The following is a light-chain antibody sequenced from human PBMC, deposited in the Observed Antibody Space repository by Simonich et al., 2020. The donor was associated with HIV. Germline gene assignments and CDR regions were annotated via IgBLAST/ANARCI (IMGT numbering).Light chain of an antibody. CDR3: MQPLQTVT. CDR1: QSRLHSSGCNY. V-gene: IGKV2-28*01. J-gene: IGKJ4*01. CDR2: LGS. Sequence: DIVMTQSPLSLPVTPGEPASIPCRSNQSRLHSSGCNYLHWYLQKPGPSPQLLLYLGSNRASGGPDRFSGCGSGTDFTLKINRVEAEDVGIYYCMQPLQTVTFGGGTKVEIK.